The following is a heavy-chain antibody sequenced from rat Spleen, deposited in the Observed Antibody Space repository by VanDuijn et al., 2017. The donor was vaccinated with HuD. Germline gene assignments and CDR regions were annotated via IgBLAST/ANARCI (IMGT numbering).Heavy chain of an antibody. CDR3: VRYGSYDNWFAF. J-gene: IGHJ3*01. V-gene: IGHV5-29*01. D-gene: IGHD1-12*02. CDR2: ISYDGSRT. CDR1: GFTFINYG. Sequence: EVQLVESGGGLVQPGRSLKLSCAASGFTFINYGMAWVRQAPTRGLEWVAAISYDGSRTYYRDSVKGRFTISRDNAKSTLYLQMDSLRSEDTATYYCVRYGSYDNWFAFWGQGTLVTVSS.